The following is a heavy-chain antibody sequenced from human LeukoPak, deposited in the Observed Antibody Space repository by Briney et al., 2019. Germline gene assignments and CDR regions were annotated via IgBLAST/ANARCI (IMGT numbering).Heavy chain of an antibody. CDR1: GFTFSSYG. D-gene: IGHD1-14*01. CDR3: AKQPGGPAGDY. CDR2: ISGSGGST. Sequence: GGSLRLSCAASGFTFSSYGMSWVRQAPGKGLEWVSAISGSGGSTYYADPVKGRFTISRDNSRNTLYLQMNSLRAEDTAVYYCAKQPGGPAGDYWGQGTLVTVSS. J-gene: IGHJ4*02. V-gene: IGHV3-23*01.